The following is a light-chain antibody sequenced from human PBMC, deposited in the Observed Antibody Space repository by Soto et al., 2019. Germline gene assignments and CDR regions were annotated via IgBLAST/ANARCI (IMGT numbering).Light chain of an antibody. CDR2: DTS. V-gene: IGKV3-20*01. Sequence: EIVTTQSPATLSVSPGERATLSCRASHSVSSNLAWYQQKPGQAPRFLIYDTSSRATGIPDRFSGSGSGTDFTLTISRLEPEDFAVFFCQQYGTSEIIFGQGTRLEIK. CDR3: QQYGTSEII. J-gene: IGKJ5*01. CDR1: HSVSSN.